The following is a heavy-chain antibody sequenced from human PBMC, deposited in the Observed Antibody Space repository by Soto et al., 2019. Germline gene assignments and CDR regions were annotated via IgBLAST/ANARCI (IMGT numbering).Heavy chain of an antibody. V-gene: IGHV3-30-3*01. CDR3: ARERPSIRGGVDY. CDR2: ISYDGSNK. J-gene: IGHJ4*02. Sequence: QVQLVESGGGVVQPGRSLRLSCAASGFTFSSYAMHWVRQAPGKGLEWVAVISYDGSNKYYADSVKGRFTISRDNSKNTLYLQMNSLRAEDTAVYYCARERPSIRGGVDYWGQGTLVTVSS. CDR1: GFTFSSYA. D-gene: IGHD3-10*01.